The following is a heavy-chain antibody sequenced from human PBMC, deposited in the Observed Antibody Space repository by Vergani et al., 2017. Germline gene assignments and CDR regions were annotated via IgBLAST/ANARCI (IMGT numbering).Heavy chain of an antibody. J-gene: IGHJ5*02. Sequence: QVQLVQSGAEVKKPGSSVTVSCKASGGTFSSYAISWVRQAPGQGLEWMGGIIPIFGTANYAQEFQGRVTITADESTSTAYMELSSLRSEDTAVYYCARRVDIVATGYNWFDPWGEGTLVTVSS. CDR2: IIPIFGTA. CDR1: GGTFSSYA. CDR3: ARRVDIVATGYNWFDP. V-gene: IGHV1-69*01. D-gene: IGHD5-12*01.